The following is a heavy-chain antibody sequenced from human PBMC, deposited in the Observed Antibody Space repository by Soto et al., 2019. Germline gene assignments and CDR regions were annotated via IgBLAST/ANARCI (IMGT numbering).Heavy chain of an antibody. CDR2: IYHSGST. V-gene: IGHV4-4*02. CDR1: GGSISSSNW. D-gene: IGHD3-22*01. CDR3: ARAYYYDSSGPAFDY. Sequence: QVQLQESGPGLVKPSGTLSLTCAVSGGSISSSNWWSWVRQPPGKGLEWIGEIYHSGSTNYNPSLKSRITLSVHKSKNQFSLKLSSVTAADTAVYYCARAYYYDSSGPAFDYWGQGTLVTVSS. J-gene: IGHJ4*02.